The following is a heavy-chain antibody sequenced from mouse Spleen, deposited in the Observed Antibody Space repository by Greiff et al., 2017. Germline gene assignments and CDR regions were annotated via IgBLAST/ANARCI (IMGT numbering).Heavy chain of an antibody. V-gene: IGHV5-17*01. CDR1: GFTFSDYG. CDR2: ISSGSSTI. D-gene: IGHD1-3*01. CDR3: ARPSGNYFDY. J-gene: IGHJ2*01. Sequence: DVQLQESGGGLVKPGGSLKLSCAASGFTFSDYGMHWVRQAPEKGLEWVAYISSGSSTIYYADTVKGRFTISRDNAKNTLFLQMTSLRSEDTAMYYCARPSGNYFDYWGQGTTLTVSS.